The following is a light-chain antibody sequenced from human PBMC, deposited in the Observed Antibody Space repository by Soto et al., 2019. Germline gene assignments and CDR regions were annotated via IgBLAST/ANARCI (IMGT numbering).Light chain of an antibody. Sequence: QSVLTQPPSASGSAGQSVTNSCTGTSTDVGGYNYVSWYQQHPGKAPKLMIYEVSKRPSGVPDRFSGSKSGNTASLTVSGLQAEDEADYYCSSYAGNNIHYVFGTGTKVTVL. J-gene: IGLJ1*01. CDR2: EVS. V-gene: IGLV2-8*01. CDR1: STDVGGYNY. CDR3: SSYAGNNIHYV.